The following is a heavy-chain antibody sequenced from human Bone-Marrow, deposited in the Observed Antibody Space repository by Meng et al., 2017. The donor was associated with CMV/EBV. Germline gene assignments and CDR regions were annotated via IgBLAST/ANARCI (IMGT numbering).Heavy chain of an antibody. CDR2: INPNSGGT. D-gene: IGHD3-9*01. V-gene: IGHV1-2*02. J-gene: IGHJ4*02. CDR3: ARDRGEIYDILTGYYSASKSHYDY. Sequence: MHWVRQAPGQGLEWMGWINPNSGGTNYAQKFQGRVTMTRDTSISTAYMELSRLRSDDTAVYYCARDRGEIYDILTGYYSASKSHYDYWGQGTLVTVS.